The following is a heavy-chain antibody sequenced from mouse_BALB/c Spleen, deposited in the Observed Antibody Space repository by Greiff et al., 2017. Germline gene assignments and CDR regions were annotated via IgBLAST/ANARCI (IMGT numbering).Heavy chain of an antibody. CDR3: ARGEWFAY. CDR1: GFTFSSYG. V-gene: IGHV5-6*01. CDR2: ISSGGSYT. J-gene: IGHJ3*01. Sequence: EVQRVESGGDLVKPGGSLKLSCAASGFTFSSYGMSWVRQTPDKRLEWVATISSGGSYTYYPDSVKGRFTISRDNAKNTLYLQMSSLKSEDTAMYYCARGEWFAYWGQGTLVTVSA.